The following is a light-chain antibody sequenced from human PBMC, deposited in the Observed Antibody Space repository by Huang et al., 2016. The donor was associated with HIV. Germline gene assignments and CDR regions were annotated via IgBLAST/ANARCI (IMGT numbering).Light chain of an antibody. CDR1: QSVSSSY. Sequence: EIVLTQSPGTLSLSPGERATLSCRASQSVSSSYLAWYQQKPGQSPRLLIYGASSRATGSPDRFSGSGSGTDFTLTISRLVPEDFAVYYCQQYGSSRIFTFGPGTKVDIK. CDR2: GAS. CDR3: QQYGSSRIFT. J-gene: IGKJ3*01. V-gene: IGKV3-20*01.